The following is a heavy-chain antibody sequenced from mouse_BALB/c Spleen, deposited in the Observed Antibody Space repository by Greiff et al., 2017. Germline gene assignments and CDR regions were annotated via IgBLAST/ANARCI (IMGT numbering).Heavy chain of an antibody. Sequence: EVQLKESGAELVRPGALVKLSCKASGFNIKDYYMHWVRQRPEQGLEWIGWIDPENGNTIYAPKFPGKASITADTSSNLAYLQLSSLTSEDTAVYYCATKGYAMDYWGQGTSVTVSS. J-gene: IGHJ4*01. CDR1: GFNIKDYY. CDR2: IDPENGNT. V-gene: IGHV14-1*02. CDR3: ATKGYAMDY.